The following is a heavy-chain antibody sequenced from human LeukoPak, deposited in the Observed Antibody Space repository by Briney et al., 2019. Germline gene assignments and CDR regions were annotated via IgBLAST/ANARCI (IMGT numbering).Heavy chain of an antibody. J-gene: IGHJ6*02. CDR1: GFTFSNYY. CDR3: ARGGGLDV. Sequence: GGSLRLSCVASGFTFSNYYMHWVRQVPGKGPVWVSRISGDGSSILYADSVKGRFTISRDNAKNSLYLQMSNLRAEDTAVYFCARGGGLDVWGQGATVTVSS. D-gene: IGHD3-16*01. V-gene: IGHV3-74*01. CDR2: ISGDGSSI.